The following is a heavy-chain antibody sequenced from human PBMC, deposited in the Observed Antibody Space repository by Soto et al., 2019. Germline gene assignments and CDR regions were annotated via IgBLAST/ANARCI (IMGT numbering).Heavy chain of an antibody. CDR1: GGPFSGYY. CDR2: INHRGGT. CDR3: AKVQRSGIQDD. J-gene: IGHJ4*02. Sequence: FSVYGGPFSGYYWSLIRQTPGKGLEWIGEINHRGGTNYKPSLKSRVTISVDASKNQFSLNLNSVTAADTAVYYCAKVQRSGIQDDWGQGTLVTVSS. D-gene: IGHD1-20*01. V-gene: IGHV4-34*01.